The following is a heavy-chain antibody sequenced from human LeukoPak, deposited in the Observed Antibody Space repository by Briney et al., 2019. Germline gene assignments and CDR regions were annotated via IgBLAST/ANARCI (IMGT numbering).Heavy chain of an antibody. V-gene: IGHV4-59*01. Sequence: SETLSLTCTVSGGSISSYYWSWIRQPPGKGLEWIGYIYYSGSTNYNPSLKSRVTISVDTSKNQFSLKLSSVTAADTAVYYCSSIAAGYGMDVWGQGTTDAVSS. J-gene: IGHJ6*02. CDR2: IYYSGST. CDR3: SSIAAGYGMDV. CDR1: GGSISSYY. D-gene: IGHD6-13*01.